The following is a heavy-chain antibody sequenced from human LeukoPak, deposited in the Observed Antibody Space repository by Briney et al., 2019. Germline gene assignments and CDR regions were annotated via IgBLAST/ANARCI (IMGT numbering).Heavy chain of an antibody. V-gene: IGHV1-2*02. CDR1: GYTFTGYY. Sequence: ASVKVSCKASGYTFTGYYMHWVRQAPGQGLEWMGWINPNSGGTNYAQKFQGRVTMTRDTSISTAYMEPSRLRSDDTAVYYCAREYVEYGSGSRTNWFDPWGQGTLVTVSS. J-gene: IGHJ5*02. CDR2: INPNSGGT. D-gene: IGHD3-10*01. CDR3: AREYVEYGSGSRTNWFDP.